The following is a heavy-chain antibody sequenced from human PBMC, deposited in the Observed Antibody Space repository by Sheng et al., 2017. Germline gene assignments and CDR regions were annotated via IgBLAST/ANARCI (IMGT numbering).Heavy chain of an antibody. CDR1: GFTFSSYA. V-gene: IGHV3-30*04. Sequence: QVQLVESGGGVVQPGRSLRLSCAASGFTFSSYAMHWVRQAPGKGLEWVAVISYDGSNKYYADSVKGRFTISRDNSKNTLYLQMNSLRAEDTAVYYCARDQAQPRGYSGYDPFDYWGQGTLVTVSS. D-gene: IGHD5-12*01. J-gene: IGHJ4*02. CDR3: ARDQAQPRGYSGYDPFDY. CDR2: ISYDGSNK.